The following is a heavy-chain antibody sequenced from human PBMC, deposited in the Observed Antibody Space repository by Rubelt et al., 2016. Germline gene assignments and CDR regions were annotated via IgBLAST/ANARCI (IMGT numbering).Heavy chain of an antibody. CDR3: ARGRLPRYSSSSRRWFDP. D-gene: IGHD6-6*01. Sequence: SGWIRQPPGKGLEWIGEINHSGSTNYNPSLKSRVTISVDTSKNQFSLKLSSVTAADTAVYYCARGRLPRYSSSSRRWFDPWGQGTLVTVSS. V-gene: IGHV4-34*01. J-gene: IGHJ5*02. CDR2: INHSGST.